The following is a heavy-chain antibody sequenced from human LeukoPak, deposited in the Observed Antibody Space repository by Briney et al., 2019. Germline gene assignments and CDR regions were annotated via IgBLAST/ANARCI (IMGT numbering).Heavy chain of an antibody. CDR1: GGSFSGYY. Sequence: SETLSLTCAVYGGSFSGYYWSWIRQPPGKGLEWVGEINHSGSTNYNPSLKSRVTISVDTSKNQFSLKLSSVTAADTAVSYCASGRYNWNRGAGMGYWGQGTLVTVSS. J-gene: IGHJ4*02. CDR3: ASGRYNWNRGAGMGY. V-gene: IGHV4-34*01. D-gene: IGHD1-20*01. CDR2: INHSGST.